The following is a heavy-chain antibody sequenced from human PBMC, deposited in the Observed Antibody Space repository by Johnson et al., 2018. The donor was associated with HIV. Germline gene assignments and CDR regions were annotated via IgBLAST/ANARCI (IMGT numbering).Heavy chain of an antibody. V-gene: IGHV3-11*04. CDR2: ISSSGGTI. D-gene: IGHD3-22*01. Sequence: QVQLVESGGGLVKPGGSLRLSCAASGFTFSDYYMSWIRQTPGKGLEWVSYISSSGGTIYYADSVKGRFSISRDNAKNSLYLQMNSLRAEYTAVYYCARDRGYWDSFDVWGQGTMVTVSS. CDR3: ARDRGYWDSFDV. CDR1: GFTFSDYY. J-gene: IGHJ3*01.